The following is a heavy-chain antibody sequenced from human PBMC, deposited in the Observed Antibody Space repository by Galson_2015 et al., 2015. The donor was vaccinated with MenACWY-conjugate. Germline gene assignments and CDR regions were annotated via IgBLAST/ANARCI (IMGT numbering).Heavy chain of an antibody. V-gene: IGHV1-46*02. Sequence: SVKVSCKASGYPLNTHNVHWVRQPPGQGLEWMGVINPSGGFTTYAQKFQGKATMTTDDSTSTVYMELRSLKSEDAAVYFCARGLKGVAAAMDYWGQGTVVTVSS. CDR2: INPSGGFT. CDR3: ARGLKGVAAAMDY. CDR1: GYPLNTHN. J-gene: IGHJ4*02. D-gene: IGHD6-13*01.